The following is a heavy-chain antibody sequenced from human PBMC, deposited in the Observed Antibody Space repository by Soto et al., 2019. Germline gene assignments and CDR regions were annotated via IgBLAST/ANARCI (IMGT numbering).Heavy chain of an antibody. CDR1: GFTFSSYA. CDR3: ATRASYYDSSGYFDY. J-gene: IGHJ4*02. D-gene: IGHD3-22*01. Sequence: EVQLLESGGGLVQPGGSLRLSCAASGFTFSSYAMSWVRQAPGKGLEWVSAISGSGGSTYYADSVKGRFTISRDNSKNTRYLKMNSLRAEDTAVYYCATRASYYDSSGYFDYWGQGTLVTVSS. CDR2: ISGSGGST. V-gene: IGHV3-23*01.